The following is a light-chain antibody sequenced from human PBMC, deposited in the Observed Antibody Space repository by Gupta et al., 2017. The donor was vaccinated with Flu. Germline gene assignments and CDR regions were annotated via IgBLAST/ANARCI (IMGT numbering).Light chain of an antibody. Sequence: DIVMTQSPLSLPVTPGEPASISCRSSQSLLHSNGYNNLDWYLQMPGQSPQLLIYLGSNRASGVPDTYSGSGLGTDFTLKISGGETEDVGVYYGGQDAQGYSFGQGTKMEIK. CDR2: LGS. V-gene: IGKV2-28*01. CDR3: GQDAQGYS. CDR1: QSLLHSNGYNN. J-gene: IGKJ2*03.